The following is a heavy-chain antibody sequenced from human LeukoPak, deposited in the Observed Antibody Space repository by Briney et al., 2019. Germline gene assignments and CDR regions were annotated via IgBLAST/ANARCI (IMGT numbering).Heavy chain of an antibody. CDR2: ISYDGSNK. J-gene: IGHJ5*02. CDR3: ARDREGYCSSTSCYPSNWFDP. CDR1: GFTFSSYA. Sequence: GRSLRLSCAASGFTFSSYAMHWVRQAPGKGLEWVAVISYDGSNKYYADSVKGRFTISRDNSKNTLYLQMNSLRAEDTAVYYCARDREGYCSSTSCYPSNWFDPWGQGTLVTVSS. V-gene: IGHV3-30-3*01. D-gene: IGHD2-2*01.